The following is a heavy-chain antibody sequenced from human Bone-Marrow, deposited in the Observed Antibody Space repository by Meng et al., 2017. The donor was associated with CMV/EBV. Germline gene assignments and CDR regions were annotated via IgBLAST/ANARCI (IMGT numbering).Heavy chain of an antibody. D-gene: IGHD4-11*01. V-gene: IGHV3-48*04. J-gene: IGHJ6*02. Sequence: GGSLRLSCAASGFTFSSYSMNWVRQAPGRGLEWVSYISSSSSTIYYADSVKGRFTISRDNAKNSLYLQMNSLRAEDTAVYYCAGDQATVHPYGMDVWGRGTSVTFAS. CDR1: GFTFSSYS. CDR3: AGDQATVHPYGMDV. CDR2: ISSSSSTI.